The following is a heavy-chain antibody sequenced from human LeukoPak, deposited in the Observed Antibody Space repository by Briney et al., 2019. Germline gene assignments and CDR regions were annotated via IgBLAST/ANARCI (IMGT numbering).Heavy chain of an antibody. Sequence: PGRSLRLSCAASGFTFDDYAMHWVRHAPGKGLEWVSGISWNSGSIGYAASVKGRFTISRDNAKNSLYLQMNSLRAEDTALYYCAKDHYYGSGSSYDAFDIWGQGTMVTVSS. CDR3: AKDHYYGSGSSYDAFDI. D-gene: IGHD3-10*01. V-gene: IGHV3-9*01. J-gene: IGHJ3*02. CDR2: ISWNSGSI. CDR1: GFTFDDYA.